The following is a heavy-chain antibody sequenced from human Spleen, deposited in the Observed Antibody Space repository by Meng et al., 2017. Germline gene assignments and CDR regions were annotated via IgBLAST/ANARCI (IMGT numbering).Heavy chain of an antibody. V-gene: IGHV3-11*04. CDR2: ISSSGSTI. D-gene: IGHD5-12*01. CDR3: ARGSGYREMPFDY. J-gene: IGHJ4*02. CDR1: GFTFSDYY. Sequence: GESLKISCAASGFTFSDYYMSWIRQAPGKGLEWVSYISSSGSTIYYADSVKGRFTISRDNPKNSLLLHMNGLRVEDTAVYYCARGSGYREMPFDYWGQGTLVTVSS.